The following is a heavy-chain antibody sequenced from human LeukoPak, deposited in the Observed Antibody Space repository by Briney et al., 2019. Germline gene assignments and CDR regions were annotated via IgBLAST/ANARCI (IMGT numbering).Heavy chain of an antibody. V-gene: IGHV3-53*01. CDR3: AKDPRKIVVATIGPWGY. CDR2: IYSGGST. D-gene: IGHD5-12*01. Sequence: GGSLRLSCAASGFTVSSSYMSWVRQAPGKGLEWVSVIYSGGSTYYADSVMGRFTISRDNSKNTLYLQMNSLRAEDTAVYYCAKDPRKIVVATIGPWGYWGQGTLVTVSS. CDR1: GFTVSSSY. J-gene: IGHJ4*02.